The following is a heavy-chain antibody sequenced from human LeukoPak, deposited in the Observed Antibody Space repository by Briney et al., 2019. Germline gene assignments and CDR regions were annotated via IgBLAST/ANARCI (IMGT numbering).Heavy chain of an antibody. J-gene: IGHJ5*02. D-gene: IGHD2-2*01. CDR3: ATRYCSSTSCPNWFDP. V-gene: IGHV1-69*02. Sequence: ASVKVSCKASGGTFRSYTISWVLQAPGQGLEWMGRIIPILGIANYAQKFQGRVTITPDKSTSTAYMELSSLRSEDTAVYYCATRYCSSTSCPNWFDPWGQGTLVTVSS. CDR1: GGTFRSYT. CDR2: IIPILGIA.